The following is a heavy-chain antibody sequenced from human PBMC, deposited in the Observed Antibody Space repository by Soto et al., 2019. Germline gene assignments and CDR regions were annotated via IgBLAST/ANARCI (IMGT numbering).Heavy chain of an antibody. J-gene: IGHJ1*01. CDR1: GGTFSSYT. V-gene: IGHV1-69*02. D-gene: IGHD2-15*01. Sequence: SVKVSCKASGGTFSSYTISWVRQAPGQGLEWMGRIIPILGIANYAQKFQGRVTITADKSTSTAYMELSSLRSEDTAVYYCARPSVVAANMGYFQHWGQGTLVTVSS. CDR3: ARPSVVAANMGYFQH. CDR2: IIPILGIA.